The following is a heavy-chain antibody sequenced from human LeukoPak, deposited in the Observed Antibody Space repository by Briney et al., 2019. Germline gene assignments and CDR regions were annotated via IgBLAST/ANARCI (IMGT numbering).Heavy chain of an antibody. V-gene: IGHV3-30*04. CDR3: AREVVVAVNYYYYYYMDV. D-gene: IGHD2-15*01. CDR1: GFTFSSYA. CDR2: ISYDGSNK. Sequence: GGSLRLSCAASGFTFSSYAMHWVRQAPGKGLEWVAVISYDGSNKYYADSVKGRFTISRDNSKNTLYLQMNSLRAEDTAVYYCAREVVVAVNYYYYYYMDVWGKGTTVTVSS. J-gene: IGHJ6*03.